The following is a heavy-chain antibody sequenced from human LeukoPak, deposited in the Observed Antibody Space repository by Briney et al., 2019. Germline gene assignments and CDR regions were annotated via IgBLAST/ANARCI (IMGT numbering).Heavy chain of an antibody. J-gene: IGHJ3*01. Sequence: SETLSLTCTVSGGSISGDSYYWGWIRQPPGKGLEWIGNIHHSGGTYYNPSLKSRVTISVDRSKNQFSLTLNSVTAADTAAYYCARDLPLAAAAKDVFDLWGQGTLVTVSS. CDR2: IHHSGGT. CDR1: GGSISGDSYY. V-gene: IGHV4-30-2*01. D-gene: IGHD6-13*01. CDR3: ARDLPLAAAAKDVFDL.